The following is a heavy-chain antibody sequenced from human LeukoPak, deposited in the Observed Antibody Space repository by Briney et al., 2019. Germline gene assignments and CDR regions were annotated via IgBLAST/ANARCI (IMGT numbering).Heavy chain of an antibody. V-gene: IGHV5-51*01. D-gene: IGHD6-6*01. Sequence: GESLKISCKGSGYSFTSYWIGWVRQMPGKGLEWMGIIYPGDSNTRYSPSFQGQVTISANKSLSTAYLQWSSLKASDTAMYYCGRSRFEYSSSSGTDYWGQGTLVTVSS. CDR3: GRSRFEYSSSSGTDY. CDR1: GYSFTSYW. CDR2: IYPGDSNT. J-gene: IGHJ4*02.